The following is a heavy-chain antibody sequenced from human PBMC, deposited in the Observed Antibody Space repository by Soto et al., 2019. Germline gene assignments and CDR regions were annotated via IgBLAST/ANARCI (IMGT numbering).Heavy chain of an antibody. V-gene: IGHV6-1*01. CDR1: GDSVSSNSAA. Sequence: SQTLSLTCAISGDSVSSNSAAWNWIRQSPSRGLEWLGRTYYRSKWYNDYAVSVKSRITINPDTSKNQFSLQLNSVTPEDTAVYYCARGQVQLERHRPVRNWFDPWGQGTLVTVSS. J-gene: IGHJ5*02. CDR3: ARGQVQLERHRPVRNWFDP. CDR2: TYYRSKWYN. D-gene: IGHD1-1*01.